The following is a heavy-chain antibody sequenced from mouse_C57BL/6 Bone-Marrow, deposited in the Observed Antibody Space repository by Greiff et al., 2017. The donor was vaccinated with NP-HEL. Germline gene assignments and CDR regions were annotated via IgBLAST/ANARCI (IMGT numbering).Heavy chain of an antibody. CDR3: ARQGRIYDGYPDY. CDR2: ISNGGGST. V-gene: IGHV5-12*01. D-gene: IGHD2-3*01. CDR1: GFTFSDYY. J-gene: IGHJ2*01. Sequence: EVKLVESGGGLVQPGGSLKLSCAASGFTFSDYYMYWVRQTPEKRLEWVAYISNGGGSTYYPDTVQGRFTISRDNAKNTLYLQMSRLKSEDTAMYYCARQGRIYDGYPDYWGQGTTLTVSS.